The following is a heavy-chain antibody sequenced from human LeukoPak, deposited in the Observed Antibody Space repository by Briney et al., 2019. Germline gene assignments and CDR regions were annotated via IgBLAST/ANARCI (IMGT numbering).Heavy chain of an antibody. Sequence: SETLSLTCAVYGGSFRVYYWSWIRQPPGEGLEWIGEINHSGSTNYNPSLKSRVTISVDTSKNQFSLKLSSVTTADTAVYYCARGGYNWNDWGQGTLVTVSS. J-gene: IGHJ4*02. CDR1: GGSFRVYY. CDR2: INHSGST. V-gene: IGHV4-34*01. D-gene: IGHD1-20*01. CDR3: ARGGYNWND.